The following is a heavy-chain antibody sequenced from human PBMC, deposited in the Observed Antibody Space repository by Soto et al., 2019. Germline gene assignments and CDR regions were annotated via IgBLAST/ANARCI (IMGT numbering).Heavy chain of an antibody. CDR3: ARARRSADLSPGMDV. CDR1: GFTVSSNS. V-gene: IGHV3-66*01. D-gene: IGHD3-16*02. J-gene: IGHJ6*02. Sequence: GGSPRISCAAPGFTVSSNSMRWVRQAPGKGLEWVSVIYSGGSTYYADSVKGRFTISRDNSKNTLYLQMNSLRAEDTAVYYCARARRSADLSPGMDVWGQGT. CDR2: IYSGGST.